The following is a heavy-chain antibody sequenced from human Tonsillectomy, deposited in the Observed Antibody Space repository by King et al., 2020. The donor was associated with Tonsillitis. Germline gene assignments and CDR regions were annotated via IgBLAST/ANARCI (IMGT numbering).Heavy chain of an antibody. J-gene: IGHJ4*02. D-gene: IGHD6-19*01. V-gene: IGHV4-39*01. CDR1: GGSISRASDC. Sequence: QLQESDPAVLRPSETLSLTCSVSGGSISRASDCWAWIRQPPGKGLEWIGSVSYKGNTYYHPSLKSRVTISGDTFKNQLSLNLNSVTAADTGIYYCARRNVEVAGHFDKWGQGTLVTVSS. CDR3: ARRNVEVAGHFDK. CDR2: VSYKGNT.